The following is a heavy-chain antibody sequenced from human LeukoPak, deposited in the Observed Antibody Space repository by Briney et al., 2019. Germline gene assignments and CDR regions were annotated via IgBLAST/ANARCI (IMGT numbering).Heavy chain of an antibody. V-gene: IGHV4-59*01. CDR2: RYYSGST. D-gene: IGHD5-12*01. J-gene: IGHJ4*02. Sequence: PSETLSLTCTISGDSISSYYWSWIRQPPGKGLEWIGYRYYSGSTDYNPSLKSRVTISVDTSKNQFSLKLTSVTAADTAVYYCAGGYDWGATEYWGQGTLVTVSS. CDR3: AGGYDWGATEY. CDR1: GDSISSYY.